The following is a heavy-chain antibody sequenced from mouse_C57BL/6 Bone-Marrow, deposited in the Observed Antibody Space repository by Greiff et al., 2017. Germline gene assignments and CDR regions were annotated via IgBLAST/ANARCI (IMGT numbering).Heavy chain of an antibody. J-gene: IGHJ3*01. CDR2: INPSSGYT. Sequence: QVQLKQSGAELARPGASVKMSCKASGYTFTSYTMHWVKQRPGQGLEWIGSINPSSGYTTYNQKFKDKATLTADKSSSTAYMQLSSLTSEYSAVYCSANYGCTSFAFWGPGTLVTVSA. CDR1: GYTFTSYT. CDR3: ANYGCTSFAF. V-gene: IGHV1-4*01. D-gene: IGHD1-1*01.